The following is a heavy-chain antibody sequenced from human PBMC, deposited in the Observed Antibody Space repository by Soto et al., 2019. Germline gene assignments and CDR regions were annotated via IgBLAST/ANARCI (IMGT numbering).Heavy chain of an antibody. V-gene: IGHV1-18*01. CDR3: ARERLRAVAGTGGRDN. D-gene: IGHD6-19*01. Sequence: QGQLVQSGAEVKKPGASVKVSCKASGYTFTSYGISWVRQAPGQGLEWMGWISAYNGNTNYEQKLQGRVTMTTDTSTSTAYMELRSLISDDTAVYYCARERLRAVAGTGGRDNWGQGTMVSVSS. J-gene: IGHJ3*02. CDR2: ISAYNGNT. CDR1: GYTFTSYG.